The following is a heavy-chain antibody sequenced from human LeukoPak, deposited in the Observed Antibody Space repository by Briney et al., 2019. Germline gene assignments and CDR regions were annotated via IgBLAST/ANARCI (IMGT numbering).Heavy chain of an antibody. D-gene: IGHD6-19*01. CDR3: ARGMIAVAGTGDY. CDR1: GGTFSNYA. V-gene: IGHV1-69*06. Sequence: ASVKVSCKASGGTFSNYAISWVRQAPGQGLEWMGGIIPIFGTANYAQKFRGRVTITADKSTRTAYMELNSLRSEDTAVYYCARGMIAVAGTGDYWGQGTLVTVSS. J-gene: IGHJ4*02. CDR2: IIPIFGTA.